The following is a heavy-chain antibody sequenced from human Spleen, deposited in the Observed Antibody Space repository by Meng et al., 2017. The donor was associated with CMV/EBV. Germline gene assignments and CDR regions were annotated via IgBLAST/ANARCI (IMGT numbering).Heavy chain of an antibody. CDR2: ISAYNGNT. CDR3: ARDFNDFWSGYYSGAID. Sequence: QVKRVQSGAEVKKPGASVKVSCKASGYTFTSYGISWVRQAPGQGLEWMGWISAYNGNTNYAQKLQGRVTMTTDTSTSTAYMELRSLRSDDTAVYYCARDFNDFWSGYYSGAIDWGQGTLVTVSS. V-gene: IGHV1-18*01. CDR1: GYTFTSYG. D-gene: IGHD3-3*01. J-gene: IGHJ4*02.